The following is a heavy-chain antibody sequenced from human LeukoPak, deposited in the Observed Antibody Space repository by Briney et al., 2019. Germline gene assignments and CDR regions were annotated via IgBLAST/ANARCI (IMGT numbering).Heavy chain of an antibody. CDR2: IYYSGST. CDR3: ARETPKLPIVDY. Sequence: SQTLSLICTVSGGSISSGGYYWSWIRQHPGKGLEWIGYIYYSGSTYYNPSLKSRVTISVDTSKNQFSLKLSSVTAADTAVCYCARETPKLPIVDYWGQEPLSPSPQ. J-gene: IGHJ4*01. D-gene: IGHD5-24*01. CDR1: GGSISSGGYY. V-gene: IGHV4-31*03.